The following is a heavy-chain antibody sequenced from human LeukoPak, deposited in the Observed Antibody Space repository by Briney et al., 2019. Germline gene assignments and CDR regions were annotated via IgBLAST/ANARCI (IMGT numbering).Heavy chain of an antibody. D-gene: IGHD3-22*01. CDR2: IYYSGST. CDR1: GGSISSYY. CDR3: ARGLTYYFDSSGYYVTDAFDI. J-gene: IGHJ3*02. V-gene: IGHV4-59*01. Sequence: SETLSLTCTVSGGSISSYYWSWIRQPPGKGLEWIGYIYYSGSTNYNPSLKSRVTISVDTSKNQFSLRLTSVTAADTAVYYCARGLTYYFDSSGYYVTDAFDIWGQGTMVTVSS.